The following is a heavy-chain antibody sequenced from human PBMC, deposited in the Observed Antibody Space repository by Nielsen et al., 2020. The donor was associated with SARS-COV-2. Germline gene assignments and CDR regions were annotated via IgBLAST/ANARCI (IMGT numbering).Heavy chain of an antibody. Sequence: GGSLRLSGAASGFTFSSNGMHWVRQAPGKGLEWVAVIWYDGSNKYYADSVKGRFTISRDNSKTTLYLQMNSLSAEDTAVYYCARDLGIAAAGTGEYFQHWGQGTLVTVSS. CDR1: GFTFSSNG. CDR3: ARDLGIAAAGTGEYFQH. J-gene: IGHJ1*01. D-gene: IGHD6-13*01. CDR2: IWYDGSNK. V-gene: IGHV3-33*01.